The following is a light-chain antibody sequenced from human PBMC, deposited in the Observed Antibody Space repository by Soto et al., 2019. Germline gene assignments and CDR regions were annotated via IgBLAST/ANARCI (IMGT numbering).Light chain of an antibody. CDR1: SSDVGNNNY. CDR2: EVS. Sequence: QSALTQPASVSGSPGQSITISCTGTSSDVGNNNYVSWYQQHPGKAPKLMIYEVSKRPSGVSNRFSGSKSGNTASLTISGLQAEDEADYYCSSYTSSSTVVFGGGTKLTVL. V-gene: IGLV2-14*01. CDR3: SSYTSSSTVV. J-gene: IGLJ2*01.